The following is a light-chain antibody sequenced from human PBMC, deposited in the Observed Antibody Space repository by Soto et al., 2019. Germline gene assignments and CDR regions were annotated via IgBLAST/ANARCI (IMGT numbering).Light chain of an antibody. CDR3: QQYDVSPIT. CDR2: GAS. Sequence: DIVMTQSPATLSVSPGERATLSLRASQSVSSTYLAWYQQKPGQAPRLLIYGASSRATDIPDRFSGSGSGTDFTLTITRLEPEDFAVYSCQQYDVSPITFGLGTRLEIK. CDR1: QSVSSTY. V-gene: IGKV3-20*01. J-gene: IGKJ5*01.